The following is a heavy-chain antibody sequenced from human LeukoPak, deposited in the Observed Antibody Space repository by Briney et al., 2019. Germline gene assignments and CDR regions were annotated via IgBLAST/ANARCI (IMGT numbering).Heavy chain of an antibody. CDR3: ARDHYFKIDY. D-gene: IGHD2/OR15-2a*01. CDR2: IPTDDNPT. CDR1: GFVFSNFV. V-gene: IGHV3-74*01. J-gene: IGHJ4*02. Sequence: GGSLRLSCAASGFVFSNFVMHWVRHAPGKGLVWVSRIPTDDNPTNYADFVQGRLTISRDNAKNTVYLQMNNLRAEDTAVYYCARDHYFKIDYWGQGTLVTVSS.